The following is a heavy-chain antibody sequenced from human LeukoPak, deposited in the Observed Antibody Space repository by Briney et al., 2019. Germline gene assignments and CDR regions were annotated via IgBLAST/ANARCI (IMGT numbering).Heavy chain of an antibody. CDR2: IWYDGSNK. CDR1: GFTFSSYG. V-gene: IGHV3-33*06. J-gene: IGHJ4*02. CDR3: AKDPYSSGWYPFDY. D-gene: IGHD6-19*01. Sequence: PGGSLRLSCAASGFTFSSYGMHWVRQAPGKGLEWVAVIWYDGSNKYYADSVKGRFTISRDNSKNTPYLQMNRLRAEDTAVYYCAKDPYSSGWYPFDYWGQGTLVTVCS.